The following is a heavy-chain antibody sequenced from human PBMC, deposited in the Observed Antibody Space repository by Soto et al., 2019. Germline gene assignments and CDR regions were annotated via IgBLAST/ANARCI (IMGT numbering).Heavy chain of an antibody. J-gene: IGHJ4*02. CDR1: GFTFSSYG. D-gene: IGHD4-17*01. V-gene: IGHV3-33*01. Sequence: QVQLVESGGGVVQPGRSLRLSCAASGFTFSSYGMHWVRQAPGKGLEWVAVIWYDGSNKYYADSVKGRFTISRDNSKNTLYLQMNSLRAEDTAVYYCASHDPYYGDLLGGYWGQGTLVTVSS. CDR2: IWYDGSNK. CDR3: ASHDPYYGDLLGGY.